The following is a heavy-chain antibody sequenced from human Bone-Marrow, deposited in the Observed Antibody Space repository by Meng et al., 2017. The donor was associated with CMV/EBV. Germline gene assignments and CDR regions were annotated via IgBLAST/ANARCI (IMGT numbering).Heavy chain of an antibody. CDR2: IKQDGSEK. J-gene: IGHJ3*02. Sequence: GGSLRLSCAASGFTFSSYWMSWVRQAPGKGLEWVANIKQDGSEKYYVDSVKGRFTISRDNAKNSLYLQMNSLRAEDTAVYYCARDGGMEAPYSDAFDIWGQGTMVTVSS. CDR3: ARDGGMEAPYSDAFDI. V-gene: IGHV3-7*03. D-gene: IGHD2-15*01. CDR1: GFTFSSYW.